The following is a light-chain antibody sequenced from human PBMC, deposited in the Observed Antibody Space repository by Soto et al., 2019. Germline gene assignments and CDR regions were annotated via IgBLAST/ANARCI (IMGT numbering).Light chain of an antibody. V-gene: IGKV4-1*01. CDR3: QHYYSDPPWT. Sequence: DIVMTQSPDSLAASLGERATINCRSSQSVLYSFNNKNYLGWYQQKPGQAPKLLIYWASTRESGVPDRFSGSGSGTDFTLTISSLQAEDVAVYYCQHYYSDPPWTFGQGTRVEIK. CDR2: WAS. J-gene: IGKJ1*01. CDR1: QSVLYSFNNKNY.